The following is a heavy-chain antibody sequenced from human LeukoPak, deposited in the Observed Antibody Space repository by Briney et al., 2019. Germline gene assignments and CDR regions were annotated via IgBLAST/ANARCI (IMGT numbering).Heavy chain of an antibody. CDR1: GFTFSRYA. CDR2: ISSDESNK. Sequence: GRSLRLSCAASGFTFSRYAMNWVRQAPGKGLEWVAVISSDESNKYYADSVKGRFTISRDNSENTLYLQMNSLRAEDTAVYYCAITSMAVTGTLDYWGQGALVTVSS. D-gene: IGHD6-19*01. CDR3: AITSMAVTGTLDY. J-gene: IGHJ4*02. V-gene: IGHV3-30-3*01.